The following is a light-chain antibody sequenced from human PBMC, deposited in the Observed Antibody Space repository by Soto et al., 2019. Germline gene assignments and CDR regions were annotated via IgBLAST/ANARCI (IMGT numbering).Light chain of an antibody. J-gene: IGLJ1*01. CDR3: SSYTSSSTYV. CDR2: DVS. Sequence: TQPAPVSGSPGQSITSSCPGTSSYVGGYNYVSSHQQHPGKAPKLMIYDVSNRPSGVSNRFSGSKSGNTASLTISGLQAEDEADYYCSSYTSSSTYVFGTGTKVTGL. V-gene: IGLV2-14*01. CDR1: SSYVGGYNY.